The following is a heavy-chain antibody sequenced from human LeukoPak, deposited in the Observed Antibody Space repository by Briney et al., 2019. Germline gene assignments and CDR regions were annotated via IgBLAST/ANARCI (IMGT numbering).Heavy chain of an antibody. CDR2: ISGSGGST. Sequence: GGSLRLSCAASGFTFSSYAMSWVRQAPGKGLEWVSAISGSGGSTYYADSVKGRFTISRDNSKNTLYLQMNSLRAEDTAVYYCAKEVGHDFWSGYDGVFDYWGQGTLVTVSS. D-gene: IGHD3-3*01. CDR1: GFTFSSYA. J-gene: IGHJ4*02. CDR3: AKEVGHDFWSGYDGVFDY. V-gene: IGHV3-23*01.